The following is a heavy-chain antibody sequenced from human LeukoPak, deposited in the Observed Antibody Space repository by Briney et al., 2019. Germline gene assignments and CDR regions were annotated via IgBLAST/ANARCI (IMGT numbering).Heavy chain of an antibody. CDR3: ARRQDTAMVAFDY. D-gene: IGHD5-18*01. V-gene: IGHV4-39*01. Sequence: NSSETLSLTCTVSGVSISSSSYYWGWIRQPPGKGLEWIGSIYYSGSTYYNPSLKSRVTISVDTSKNQFSLKLSSVTAADTAVYFCARRQDTAMVAFDYWGQGTLVTVSS. J-gene: IGHJ4*02. CDR1: GVSISSSSYY. CDR2: IYYSGST.